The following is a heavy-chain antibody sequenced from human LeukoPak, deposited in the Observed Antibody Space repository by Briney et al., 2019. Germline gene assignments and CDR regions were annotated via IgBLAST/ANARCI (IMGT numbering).Heavy chain of an antibody. CDR1: GGTFSSYA. CDR3: ARVQLERYGEPFDY. Sequence: ASVKVSCKASGGTFSSYAISWVRQAPGQGLEWMGGIIPIFGTANYAQKFQGRVTMTTDTSTSTAYMELRSLRSDDTAVYYCARVQLERYGEPFDYWGQGTLVTVSS. CDR2: IIPIFGTA. J-gene: IGHJ4*02. D-gene: IGHD1-1*01. V-gene: IGHV1-69*05.